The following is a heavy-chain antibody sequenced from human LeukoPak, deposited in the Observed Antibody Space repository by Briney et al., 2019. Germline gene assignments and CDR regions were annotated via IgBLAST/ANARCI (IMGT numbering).Heavy chain of an antibody. CDR2: ISSSSDAI. CDR3: ARAMRSGYDY. CDR1: GFTFSTYG. D-gene: IGHD5-12*01. Sequence: PGRSLRLSCAASGFTFSTYGMNWVRQAPGKGLEWVSYISSSSDAIYYADSVKGRFTISRDNARNSLYLQMNSLRDEDTAVYYCARAMRSGYDYWGQGTLVTVSS. V-gene: IGHV3-48*02. J-gene: IGHJ4*02.